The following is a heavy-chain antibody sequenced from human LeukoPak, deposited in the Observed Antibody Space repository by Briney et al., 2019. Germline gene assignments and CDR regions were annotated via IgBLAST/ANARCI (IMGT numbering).Heavy chain of an antibody. CDR3: ARGVRYYDYVWGSYRAPFDY. D-gene: IGHD3-16*02. J-gene: IGHJ4*02. Sequence: PSETLSLTCAVYGGSFSGYYWSWTRQPPGKGLEWIGEINHSGSTNYNPSLKSRVTISVDTSKNQFSLKLSSVTAADTAVYYCARGVRYYDYVWGSYRAPFDYWGQGTLVTVSS. V-gene: IGHV4-34*01. CDR2: INHSGST. CDR1: GGSFSGYY.